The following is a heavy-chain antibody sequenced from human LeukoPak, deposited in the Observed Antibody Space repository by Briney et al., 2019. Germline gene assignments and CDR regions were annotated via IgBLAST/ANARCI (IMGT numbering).Heavy chain of an antibody. J-gene: IGHJ4*02. V-gene: IGHV3-21*01. D-gene: IGHD2-21*02. CDR2: ISTTSSYI. Sequence: GGSLRLSCAASGFTFSTYHMDWVRQAPGKGLEWVSSISTTSSYIYYSDSARGRFAISRDNAKNSLYLQMNSLRAEDTAVYYCARGLCGGDCYSDWGPGTLVTVSS. CDR3: ARGLCGGDCYSD. CDR1: GFTFSTYH.